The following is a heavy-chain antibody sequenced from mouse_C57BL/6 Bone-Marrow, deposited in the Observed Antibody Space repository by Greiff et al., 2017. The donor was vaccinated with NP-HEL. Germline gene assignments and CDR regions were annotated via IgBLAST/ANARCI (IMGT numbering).Heavy chain of an antibody. J-gene: IGHJ3*01. CDR1: GYTFTSYW. Sequence: KQSCKASGYTFTSYWMQWVKQRPGQGLEWIGEIDPSDSYTNYNQKFKGKATLTVDTSSSTAYMQLSSLTSEDSAVYYCARPAYWGQGTLVTVSA. CDR2: IDPSDSYT. V-gene: IGHV1-50*01. CDR3: ARPAY.